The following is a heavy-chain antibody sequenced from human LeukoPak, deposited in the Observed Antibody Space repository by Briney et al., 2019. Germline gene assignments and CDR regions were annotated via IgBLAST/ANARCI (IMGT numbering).Heavy chain of an antibody. J-gene: IGHJ4*02. V-gene: IGHV1-18*01. D-gene: IGHD3-3*01. CDR1: GYSFTSNG. CDR2: ISAYNGNT. CDR3: ARSYYDFWSGALDY. Sequence: ASVKVSCEASGYSFTSNGISWVRQAPGQGLEWMGWISAYNGNTNYAQKLQGRVTMTTDTSTSTAYMELRSLRSDDTAVYYCARSYYDFWSGALDYWGQGTLVTVSS.